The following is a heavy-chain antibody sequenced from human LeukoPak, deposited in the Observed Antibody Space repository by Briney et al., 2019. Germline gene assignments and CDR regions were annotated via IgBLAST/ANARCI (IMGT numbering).Heavy chain of an antibody. J-gene: IGHJ4*02. D-gene: IGHD3-16*02. CDR1: GFTFSNAW. V-gene: IGHV3-33*08. Sequence: GGSLRLSCSASGFTFSNAWMSWVRQAPGKGLEWVAVIWYDGSNKYYADSVKGRFTISRDNSKNTLYLQMNSLRAEDTAVYYCARDGSRLRLGELSLWGQGTLVTVSS. CDR3: ARDGSRLRLGELSL. CDR2: IWYDGSNK.